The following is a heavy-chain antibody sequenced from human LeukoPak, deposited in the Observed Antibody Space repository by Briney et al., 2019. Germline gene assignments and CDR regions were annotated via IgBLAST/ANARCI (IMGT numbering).Heavy chain of an antibody. CDR3: ARRGDGGRSFDY. V-gene: IGHV3-23*01. D-gene: IGHD4-23*01. J-gene: IGHJ4*02. CDR2: ISGSGTST. Sequence: GGSLRLSCAASGFTFSSCATSWVRQAPGKGLEWVSGISGSGTSTYYADSVKGRFTISRDNSKNTLYLQMNSLRAEDTAVYYCARRGDGGRSFDYWGQGTLVTVSS. CDR1: GFTFSSCA.